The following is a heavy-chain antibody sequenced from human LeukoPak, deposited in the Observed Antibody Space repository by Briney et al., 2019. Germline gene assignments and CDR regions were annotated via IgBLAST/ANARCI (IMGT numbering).Heavy chain of an antibody. J-gene: IGHJ4*02. CDR1: GSSFTSYW. CDR3: ARQQRGLLSSLYYFDF. Sequence: GEPLKISCKGSGSSFTSYWIGWVRQMPGKGLEWMGIIYPDDSDTRYSPSFQGQVTISADKSISAAYLQWSSLKASDTAMYYCARQQRGLLSSLYYFDFWGQGTLVTVSS. CDR2: IYPDDSDT. D-gene: IGHD2-15*01. V-gene: IGHV5-51*01.